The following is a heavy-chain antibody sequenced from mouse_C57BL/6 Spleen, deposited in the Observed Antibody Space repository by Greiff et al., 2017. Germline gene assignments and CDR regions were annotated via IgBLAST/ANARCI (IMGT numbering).Heavy chain of an antibody. D-gene: IGHD2-3*01. V-gene: IGHV1-64*01. CDR1: GYTFTSYW. Sequence: VQLQQSGAELVKPGASVKLSCKASGYTFTSYWMHWVKQRPGQGLEWIGMIHPNSGSTNYNEKFKSKATLTVDKSSSTAYMQLSSLTSEDSAVYYCARSLYDGYFDYWGQGTTLAVSS. CDR3: ARSLYDGYFDY. J-gene: IGHJ2*01. CDR2: IHPNSGST.